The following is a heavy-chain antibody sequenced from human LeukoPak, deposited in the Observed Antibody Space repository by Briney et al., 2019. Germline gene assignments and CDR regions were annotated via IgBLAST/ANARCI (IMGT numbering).Heavy chain of an antibody. J-gene: IGHJ4*02. CDR3: ARLGVDGILNDY. D-gene: IGHD2-15*01. CDR2: INPNSGGT. Sequence: ASVKVSCNASGYTFTGYYMHWVRQAPGQGLEWMGWINPNSGGTNYAQKFQGRVTMTRDTSISTAYMELSRLRSDDTAVYYCARLGVDGILNDYWGQGTLVTVSS. V-gene: IGHV1-2*02. CDR1: GYTFTGYY.